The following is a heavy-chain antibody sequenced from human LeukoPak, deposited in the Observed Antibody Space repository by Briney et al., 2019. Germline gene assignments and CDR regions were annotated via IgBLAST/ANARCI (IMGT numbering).Heavy chain of an antibody. CDR3: ARGTNYDFWSGYKIPMDV. CDR1: GFTFSSYG. Sequence: GGSLRLSCAASGFTFSSYGMHWVRQAPGKGLEWVAVIWYDGNNKYYADSVKGRFTVSRDNSKNTLYLQMNSLRAQDTAVYFCARGTNYDFWSGYKIPMDVWGQGTTVTVSS. J-gene: IGHJ6*02. CDR2: IWYDGNNK. V-gene: IGHV3-33*01. D-gene: IGHD3-3*01.